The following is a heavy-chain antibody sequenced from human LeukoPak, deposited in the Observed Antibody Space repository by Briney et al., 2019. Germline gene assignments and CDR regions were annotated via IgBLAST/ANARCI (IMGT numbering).Heavy chain of an antibody. V-gene: IGHV4-30-4*08. CDR2: IYYSGST. CDR1: GGSISSYY. Sequence: SETLSLTCTVSGGSISSYYWSWIRQPPGKGLEWIGYIYYSGSTYYNPSLKSRVTISVDTSKNQFSLKLSSVTAADTAVYYCARVPGPDPYYYDSSGWFDYWGQGTLVTVSS. J-gene: IGHJ4*02. CDR3: ARVPGPDPYYYDSSGWFDY. D-gene: IGHD3-22*01.